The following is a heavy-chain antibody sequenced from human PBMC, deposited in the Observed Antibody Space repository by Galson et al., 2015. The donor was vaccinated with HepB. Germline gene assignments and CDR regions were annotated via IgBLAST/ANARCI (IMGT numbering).Heavy chain of an antibody. Sequence: SLRLSCAASGFTFSSYGMHWVRQAPGKGLEWVAVIWYDGSNKYYADSVKGRFTISRDNSKNTLYLQMNSLRAEDTAAYYCARDYKRVDILTGYRNYYYYYMDVWGKGTTVTVSS. CDR2: IWYDGSNK. CDR1: GFTFSSYG. J-gene: IGHJ6*03. D-gene: IGHD3-9*01. CDR3: ARDYKRVDILTGYRNYYYYYMDV. V-gene: IGHV3-33*01.